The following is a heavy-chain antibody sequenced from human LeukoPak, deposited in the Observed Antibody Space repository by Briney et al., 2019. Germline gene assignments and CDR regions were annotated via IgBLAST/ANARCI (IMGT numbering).Heavy chain of an antibody. J-gene: IGHJ5*02. V-gene: IGHV3-23*01. CDR1: GFTFSSYA. CDR2: ISGSGART. CDR3: AKLPVLRFLEWLLSNWFDP. Sequence: GGSLKLSCAASGFTFSSYAMSWVRQAPGKGLEWVSAISGSGARTYYADSVKGRFTISRDNSKNTLYLQMNSLRAEDTAVYSCAKLPVLRFLEWLLSNWFDPWGQGTLVTVSS. D-gene: IGHD3-3*01.